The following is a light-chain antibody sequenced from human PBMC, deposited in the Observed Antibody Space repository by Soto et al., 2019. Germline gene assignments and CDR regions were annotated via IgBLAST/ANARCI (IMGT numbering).Light chain of an antibody. CDR1: QSVDNY. V-gene: IGKV3-11*01. CDR2: DSS. J-gene: IGKJ4*01. CDR3: QQRKIWPPLT. Sequence: EIVLTQSPATLSLSPGDRATLSCRASQSVDNYLAWYQQKPDQAPRLLIYDSSNRATGVPARFSGSGAGTDFTLTISSLEPEDFAIYYCQQRKIWPPLTFGGGTKVEIK.